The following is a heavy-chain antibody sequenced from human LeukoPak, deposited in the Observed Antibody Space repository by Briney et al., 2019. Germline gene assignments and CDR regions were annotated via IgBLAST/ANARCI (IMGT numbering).Heavy chain of an antibody. CDR1: GFDISYNY. J-gene: IGHJ4*02. CDR3: ANTRSDWYTFDY. D-gene: IGHD6-19*01. V-gene: IGHV3-66*02. CDR2: IHTGGTT. Sequence: GGSLRLSCVASGFDISYNYVGWVRQAPGKGLEWVSVIHTGGTTHYADSVKGRFTISRDNSKNTLYLQMNSLRAEDTAVYYCANTRSDWYTFDYWGQGTLVTVSS.